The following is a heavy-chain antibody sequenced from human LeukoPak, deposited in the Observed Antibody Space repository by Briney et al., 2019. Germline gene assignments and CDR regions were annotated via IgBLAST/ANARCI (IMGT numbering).Heavy chain of an antibody. CDR2: ISAFNGNT. Sequence: ASVKVSCKASGYTFTRYGISWVRQAPGQGLEWMGWISAFNGNTNYAQKLQGRVTMTTDTSTSTAYMELRSLRSDDTAMYYCARDYDILTGYYNRGDNWFDPWGQGTLVTVSS. CDR1: GYTFTRYG. J-gene: IGHJ5*02. D-gene: IGHD3-9*01. V-gene: IGHV1-18*01. CDR3: ARDYDILTGYYNRGDNWFDP.